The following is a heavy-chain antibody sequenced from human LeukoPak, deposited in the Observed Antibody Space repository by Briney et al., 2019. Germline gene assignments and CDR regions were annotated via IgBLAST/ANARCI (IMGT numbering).Heavy chain of an antibody. CDR2: MYHNRGT. J-gene: IGHJ6*04. D-gene: IGHD3-10*01. V-gene: IGHV4-38-2*01. CDR3: ASYYASGVSAYDYFGMDV. Sequence: SETLSLTCAVSGYSISSGYYWGWIRQPPGKELEWIGSMYHNRGTYYNPSLKSRVTISMDTSKNQFSLRLSSVTAADTAVYYCASYYASGVSAYDYFGMDVWGKGTTVTVSS. CDR1: GYSISSGYY.